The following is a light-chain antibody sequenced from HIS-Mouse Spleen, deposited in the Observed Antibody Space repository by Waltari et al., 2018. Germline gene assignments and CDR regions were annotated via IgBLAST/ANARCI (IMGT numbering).Light chain of an antibody. Sequence: EIVLTHSPGTLSLSLGERATLSCRASQSVSSSYLAWYQQKPGQAPRLLIYGASSRATGIPDRFSGSGSGTDFTLTISRLEPEDFAVYYCQQYGSSPFTFGPGTKVDIK. CDR3: QQYGSSPFT. CDR1: QSVSSSY. CDR2: GAS. V-gene: IGKV3-20*01. J-gene: IGKJ3*01.